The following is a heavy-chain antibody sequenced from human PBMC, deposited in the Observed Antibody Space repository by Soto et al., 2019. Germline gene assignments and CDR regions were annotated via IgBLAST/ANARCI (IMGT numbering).Heavy chain of an antibody. Sequence: GGSLRLSCAASGFTFSNNGIHWVRQAPGKGLEWVAVISSDGINKYYADSVRGRFTISRDNSKNTLYLQMNTLRAEDTAVYYCASLVRYSGYAGFDDRGQGTLVTVSS. V-gene: IGHV3-30*03. CDR1: GFTFSNNG. CDR3: ASLVRYSGYAGFDD. D-gene: IGHD5-12*01. CDR2: ISSDGINK. J-gene: IGHJ4*02.